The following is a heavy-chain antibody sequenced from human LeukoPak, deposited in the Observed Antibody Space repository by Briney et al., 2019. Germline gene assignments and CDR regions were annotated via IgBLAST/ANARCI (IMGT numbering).Heavy chain of an antibody. CDR1: GGTFSSYA. CDR3: ARETMYYYGSRGSFDY. CDR2: IIPIFGTA. J-gene: IGHJ4*02. V-gene: IGHV1-69*13. Sequence: ASVKVSCKASGGTFSSYAISWVRQAPGQGLEWMGGIIPIFGTANYAQKFQGRVTITADESTSTAYMELSSLRSEDTAVYYCARETMYYYGSRGSFDYWGQGTLVTVSS. D-gene: IGHD3-22*01.